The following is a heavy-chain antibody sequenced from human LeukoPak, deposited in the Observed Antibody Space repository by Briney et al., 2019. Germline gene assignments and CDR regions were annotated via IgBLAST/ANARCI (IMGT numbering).Heavy chain of an antibody. CDR1: GYSISSGYY. CDR2: ICHSGST. V-gene: IGHV4-38-2*02. J-gene: IGHJ4*02. D-gene: IGHD3-3*01. Sequence: PSETLSLTCTVSGYSISSGYYWGWIRQPPGKGLEWIGSICHSGSTYYNPSLKSRVTISVDTSKNQFSLKLSSVTAADTAVYYCARTHYDFWSGYYQYYFDYWGQGTLVTVSS. CDR3: ARTHYDFWSGYYQYYFDY.